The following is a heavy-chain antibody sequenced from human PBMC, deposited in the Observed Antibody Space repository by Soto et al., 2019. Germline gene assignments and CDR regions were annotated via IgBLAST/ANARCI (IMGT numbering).Heavy chain of an antibody. CDR1: GGTFSSYA. J-gene: IGHJ6*02. D-gene: IGHD6-6*01. CDR2: IIPIFGTA. CDR3: ARALKSSSSHYYYYYGMDV. V-gene: IGHV1-69*13. Sequence: SVKVSCKASGGTFSSYAISWVRQAPGQGLEWMGGIIPIFGTANYAQKFQGRVTITADESTSTAYMELSSLRSEDTAVYYCARALKSSSSHYYYYYGMDVWGQGTTVTVSS.